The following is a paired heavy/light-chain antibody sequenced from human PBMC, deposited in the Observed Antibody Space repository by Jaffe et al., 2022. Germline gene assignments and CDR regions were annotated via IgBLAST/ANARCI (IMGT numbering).Light chain of an antibody. Sequence: EIVLTQSPGTLSLSPGERATLSCRASQSVTFSYLAWYQQKPGQAPRLLIYGASSRATGIPDRFSGSGSGTDFTLTISRLEPEDFAVFYCQQYGTSPLTFGQGTKVEI. CDR1: QSVTFSY. CDR2: GAS. CDR3: QQYGTSPLT. V-gene: IGKV3-20*01. J-gene: IGKJ1*01.
Heavy chain of an antibody. CDR3: AKNGPSGYDCYFDL. D-gene: IGHD5-12*01. CDR2: IRYDGSNE. J-gene: IGHJ2*01. V-gene: IGHV3-30*02. CDR1: GFSFSSYG. Sequence: QVQLVESGGGVVQPGGSLRLSCAASGFSFSSYGMHWVRQAPGKGLEWVTFIRYDGSNEDYADSVKGRFTISRDNSKNTLYLHMNSLRVEDTAVYYCAKNGPSGYDCYFDLWGRGTLVTVSS.